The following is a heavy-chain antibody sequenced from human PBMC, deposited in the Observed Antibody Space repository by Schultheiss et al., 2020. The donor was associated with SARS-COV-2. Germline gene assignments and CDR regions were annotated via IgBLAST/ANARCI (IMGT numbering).Heavy chain of an antibody. Sequence: SETLSLTCTVSGGSISSYYWSWIRQPPGKGLEWIGYIYYSGSTNYNPSLKSRVTMSVDKSKNQFSLKLSSVTAADTAVYYCALASMDATFAYWGQGTRVTVSS. J-gene: IGHJ4*02. CDR2: IYYSGST. CDR1: GGSISSYY. D-gene: IGHD2-2*01. V-gene: IGHV4-59*03. CDR3: ALASMDATFAY.